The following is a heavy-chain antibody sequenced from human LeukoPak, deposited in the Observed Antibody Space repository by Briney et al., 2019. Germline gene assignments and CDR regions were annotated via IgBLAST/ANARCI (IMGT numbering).Heavy chain of an antibody. Sequence: SETLSLTCTVSGGSISSGDYYWSWIRQPPGKGPEWIGYIYYSGSTYYNPSLKSRVTISVDTSKNQFSLKLSSVTAADTAVYYCASLDIVARLIDYWGQGTLVTVSS. J-gene: IGHJ4*02. CDR1: GGSISSGDYY. D-gene: IGHD5-12*01. V-gene: IGHV4-30-4*01. CDR3: ASLDIVARLIDY. CDR2: IYYSGST.